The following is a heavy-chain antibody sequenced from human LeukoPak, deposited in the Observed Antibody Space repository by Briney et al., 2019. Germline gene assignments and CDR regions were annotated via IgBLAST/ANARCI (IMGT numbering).Heavy chain of an antibody. D-gene: IGHD3-16*01. CDR2: IYYSGST. CDR1: GGSISSYY. V-gene: IGHV4-59*01. J-gene: IGHJ4*02. Sequence: SETLSLTCTVSGGSISSYYWSWIRQPPGKGLEWIGYIYYSGSTNYNPSPKSRVTISVDTSKNQFSLKLSSVTAADTAVYYCARVRGSLGGELFDYWGQGTLVTVSS. CDR3: ARVRGSLGGELFDY.